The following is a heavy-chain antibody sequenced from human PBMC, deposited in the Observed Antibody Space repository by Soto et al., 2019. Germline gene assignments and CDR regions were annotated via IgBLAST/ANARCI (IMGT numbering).Heavy chain of an antibody. D-gene: IGHD6-13*01. J-gene: IGHJ4*02. CDR1: GFTFSGYG. CDR3: AISRGGSSYYPPDY. CDR2: MAHDGSDQ. Sequence: QVQLVASGGRVVQPGGSLRLSCAASGFTFSGYGMQWVRQSPGEGLEWVATMAHDGSDQYYGDSVKGRFTISRDNSKNTLYLQMDSLRPADTAVYYCAISRGGSSYYPPDYWGQGTLVTVSS. V-gene: IGHV3-30*03.